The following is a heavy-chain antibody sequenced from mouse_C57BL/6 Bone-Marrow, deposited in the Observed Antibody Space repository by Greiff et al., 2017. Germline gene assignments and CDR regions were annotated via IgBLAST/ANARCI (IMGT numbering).Heavy chain of an antibody. V-gene: IGHV5-9-1*02. J-gene: IGHJ3*01. CDR3: TRGGPRGFAY. CDR2: ISSGGDYI. Sequence: EVQVVESGEGLVKPGGSLKLSCAASGFTFSSYAMSWVRQTPEKRLEWVAYISSGGDYIYYADTVKGRFTLTRDNARNTLYLQMSSLKSEDTAMYYCTRGGPRGFAYWGQGTLVTVSA. CDR1: GFTFSSYA.